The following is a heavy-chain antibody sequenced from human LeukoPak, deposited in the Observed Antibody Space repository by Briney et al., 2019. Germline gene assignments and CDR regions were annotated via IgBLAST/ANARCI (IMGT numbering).Heavy chain of an antibody. Sequence: GGSLRLSCAASGFTVSTNSMSWVRQAPGKGLEWVSFIYSDNTHYSDSVKGRFTISRDNSKNTLYLQMNSLRAEDTAVYYCARRAGAYSHPYDYWGQGTLVTVSS. CDR1: GFTVSTNS. D-gene: IGHD4/OR15-4a*01. V-gene: IGHV3-53*01. CDR2: IYSDNT. J-gene: IGHJ4*02. CDR3: ARRAGAYSHPYDY.